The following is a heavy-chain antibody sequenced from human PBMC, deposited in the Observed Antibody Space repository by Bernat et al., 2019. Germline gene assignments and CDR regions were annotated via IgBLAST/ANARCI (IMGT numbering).Heavy chain of an antibody. D-gene: IGHD3-10*01. V-gene: IGHV3-23*04. CDR2: VSGSGGNT. CDR1: GFSFSSYA. CDR3: ARDPRLGSEIDF. J-gene: IGHJ4*02. Sequence: EVQLVESGGGLVQPGGSLRLSCAASGFSFSSYAMTWVRQAPGKGLEWVSSVSGSGGNTYYADSVKGRFTISRDSSKNTLYLQMNSLRAEDTAIYYCARDPRLGSEIDFWGLGTLVTVSS.